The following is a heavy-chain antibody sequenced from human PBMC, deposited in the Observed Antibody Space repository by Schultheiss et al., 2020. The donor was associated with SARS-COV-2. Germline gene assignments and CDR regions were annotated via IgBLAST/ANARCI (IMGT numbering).Heavy chain of an antibody. CDR3: ARAPLGTTAIDAFDI. CDR1: GYSISSGYY. J-gene: IGHJ3*02. V-gene: IGHV4-38-2*01. D-gene: IGHD1-7*01. CDR2: IFHSSGST. Sequence: GSLRLSCAVSGYSISSGYYWGWIRQPPGKGLEWIGSIFHSSGSTYYNPSLKSRVTISVDTSKNQFSLKLSSVTAADTAVYYCARAPLGTTAIDAFDIWGQGTMVTVSS.